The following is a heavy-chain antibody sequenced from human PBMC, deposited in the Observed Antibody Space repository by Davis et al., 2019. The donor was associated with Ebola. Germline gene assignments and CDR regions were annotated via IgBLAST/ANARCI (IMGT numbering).Heavy chain of an antibody. CDR1: GFTFNRYW. V-gene: IGHV3-7*01. CDR3: ARGRFYCSSTNCYWFDH. J-gene: IGHJ5*02. Sequence: PGGSLRLSCAASGFTFNRYWMSWVRQAPGKGLEWAANIKQDGSEKYFVDSVEGRFTISRDNAKNSLYLQMNSLRAEDTAVYYCARGRFYCSSTNCYWFDHWGQGTLVTVSS. D-gene: IGHD2-2*01. CDR2: IKQDGSEK.